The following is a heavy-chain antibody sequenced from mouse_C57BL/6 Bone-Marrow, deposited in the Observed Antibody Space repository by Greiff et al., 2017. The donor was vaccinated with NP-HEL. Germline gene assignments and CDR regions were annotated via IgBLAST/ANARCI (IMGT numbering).Heavy chain of an antibody. V-gene: IGHV5-17*01. J-gene: IGHJ1*03. CDR1: GFTFSDYG. D-gene: IGHD2-12*01. CDR2: ISSGSSTI. Sequence: EVKLVESGGGLVKPGGSLKLSCAASGFTFSDYGMHWVRQAPEKGLEWVAYISSGSSTIYCADTVKGRFTISRDNAKNTLFLQMTSLRSEDTAMYYCALLRRDWYCEVWGTGTTVTVSS. CDR3: ALLRRDWYCEV.